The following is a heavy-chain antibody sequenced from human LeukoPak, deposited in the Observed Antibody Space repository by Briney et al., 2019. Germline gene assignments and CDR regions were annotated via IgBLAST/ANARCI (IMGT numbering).Heavy chain of an antibody. CDR1: GFTFDDYA. J-gene: IGHJ4*02. CDR3: ARAYWGSVDS. Sequence: PGRSLRLSCAASGFTFDDYAMHWVRQAPGKGLEWVSGISWNSGSIGYADSVKGRFTISRDNADNSLYLQMSSLRAEDTAVYYCARAYWGSVDSWGRGTLVTVSS. CDR2: ISWNSGSI. D-gene: IGHD7-27*01. V-gene: IGHV3-9*01.